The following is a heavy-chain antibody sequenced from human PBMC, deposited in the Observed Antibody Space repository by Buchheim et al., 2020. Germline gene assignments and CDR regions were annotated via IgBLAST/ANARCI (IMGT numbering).Heavy chain of an antibody. CDR3: AKGGYCSGGSCYPGAHLFDY. D-gene: IGHD2-15*01. CDR2: ISGSGGST. Sequence: EVQLLESGGGLVQPGGSLRLSCAASGFTFSSYAMSWVRQAPGKGLEWVSAISGSGGSTYYADSVKGRFTISRDNSKNTLDLQMNSLRAEDTAVYYCAKGGYCSGGSCYPGAHLFDYWGQGTL. CDR1: GFTFSSYA. V-gene: IGHV3-23*01. J-gene: IGHJ4*02.